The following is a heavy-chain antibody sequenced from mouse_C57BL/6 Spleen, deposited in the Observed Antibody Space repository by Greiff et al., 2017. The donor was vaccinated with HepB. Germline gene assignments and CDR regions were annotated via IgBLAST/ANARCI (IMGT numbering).Heavy chain of an antibody. V-gene: IGHV7-1*01. CDR1: GFTFSDFY. J-gene: IGHJ1*03. Sequence: EVHLVESGGGLVQSGRSLRLSCATSGFTFSDFYMEWVRQAPGKGLEWIAASRNKANDYTTEYSASVKGRFIVSRDTSQSILYLQMNALRAEDTAIYYCAREGDYYGSSWYFDVWGTGTTVTVSS. CDR3: AREGDYYGSSWYFDV. D-gene: IGHD1-1*01. CDR2: SRNKANDYTT.